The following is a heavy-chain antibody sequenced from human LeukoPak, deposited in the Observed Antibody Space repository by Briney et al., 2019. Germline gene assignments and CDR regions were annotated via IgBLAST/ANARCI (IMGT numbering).Heavy chain of an antibody. V-gene: IGHV1-2*02. J-gene: IGHJ4*02. CDR1: GYTFTVYY. Sequence: ASVTVSFTASGYTFTVYYMHWVRQAPGQGGEWMGWINPNSGGTNYAQKFQGRVTITRDTSISTAYMELSRLRSDDTAVYYCARNAYSGYDMYYFDYWGQGTLVTVSS. CDR2: INPNSGGT. CDR3: ARNAYSGYDMYYFDY. D-gene: IGHD5-12*01.